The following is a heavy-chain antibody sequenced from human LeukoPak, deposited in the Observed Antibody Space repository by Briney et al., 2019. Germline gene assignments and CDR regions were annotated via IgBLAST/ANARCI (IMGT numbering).Heavy chain of an antibody. J-gene: IGHJ4*02. Sequence: PGGSLRLSCAVSGFTLDDYAMHWVRQSPGKGLEWVAGISWNGGTLGYADSVQGRFTISRDFAKNSLLLQMSSLKFEDSALYYCPKDGGLDRYGYNSLDYWGQGTLVTVSS. V-gene: IGHV3-9*01. D-gene: IGHD5-24*01. CDR2: ISWNGGTL. CDR3: PKDGGLDRYGYNSLDY. CDR1: GFTLDDYA.